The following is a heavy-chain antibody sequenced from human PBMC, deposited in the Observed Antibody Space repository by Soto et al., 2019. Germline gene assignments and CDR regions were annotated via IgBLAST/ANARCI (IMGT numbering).Heavy chain of an antibody. CDR2: ISSSSSYI. D-gene: IGHD6-13*01. Sequence: EVQLVESGGGLVKPGGSLRLSCAASGFTFSSYSMNWVRQAPGKGLEWVSSISSSSSYIYYADSVKGRFTISRDNAKNSLSLQMNSLRAEDTAAYYCASTNSRSYYMDVWGKGTPVTVSS. J-gene: IGHJ6*03. CDR1: GFTFSSYS. CDR3: ASTNSRSYYMDV. V-gene: IGHV3-21*01.